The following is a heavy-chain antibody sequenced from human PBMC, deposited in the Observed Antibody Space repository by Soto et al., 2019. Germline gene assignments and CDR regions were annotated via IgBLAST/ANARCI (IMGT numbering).Heavy chain of an antibody. CDR2: ISKNTSVT. J-gene: IGHJ4*02. CDR3: AKDPRRFDF. CDR1: GLTLSTSS. Sequence: PGGSLRLSCAASGLTLSTSSMNWVRQAPGKGLEWSSLISKNTSVTAYADSVKGRFTIARDNSKNTLYLQMNSLRAEDTALYYCAKDPRRFDFSGQGTLVTVSS. V-gene: IGHV3-21*04.